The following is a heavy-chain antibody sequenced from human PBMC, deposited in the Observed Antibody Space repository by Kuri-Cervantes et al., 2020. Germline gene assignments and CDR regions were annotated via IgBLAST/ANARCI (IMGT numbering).Heavy chain of an antibody. V-gene: IGHV4-39*01. CDR2: LYYSGST. CDR1: GGSVSSTSHY. Sequence: SETLSLTCTVSGGSVSSTSHYWGWIRQPPGKGLEWIGSLYYSGSTYYNPSLKSRVTISVDTSKNQFSLKLSSVTAADTAVYYCASLPGRSVVDVWGQGTTVTVSS. J-gene: IGHJ6*02. D-gene: IGHD3-16*02. CDR3: ASLPGRSVVDV.